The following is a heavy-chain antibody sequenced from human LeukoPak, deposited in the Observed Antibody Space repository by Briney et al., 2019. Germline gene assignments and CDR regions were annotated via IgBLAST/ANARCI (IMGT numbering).Heavy chain of an antibody. V-gene: IGHV1-2*02. D-gene: IGHD6-19*01. CDR3: ARSSPYSSGDFDY. CDR2: INPNSGGT. Sequence: GASVKVSCKASGYTFTSYYMHWVRQAPGQGLEWMGWINPNSGGTNYAQKLQGRVTMTTDTSTSTAYTELRSLRSDDTAVYYCARSSPYSSGDFDYWGQGTLVTVSS. CDR1: GYTFTSYY. J-gene: IGHJ4*02.